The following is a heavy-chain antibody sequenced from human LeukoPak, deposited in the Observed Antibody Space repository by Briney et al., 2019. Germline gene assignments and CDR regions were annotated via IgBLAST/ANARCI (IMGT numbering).Heavy chain of an antibody. CDR1: GYIFTSYG. V-gene: IGHV1-18*01. CDR3: ARDRRSYCSGANCDSGTDY. CDR2: ISAYNGNR. D-gene: IGHD2-15*01. Sequence: ASVKVSCKASGYIFTSYGISWVRQAPGQGLEWMGWISAYNGNRNYAQKFQGRVTMTTDTSTSTANMELRSLRSDDTAVYYCARDRRSYCSGANCDSGTDYWGQGTLVTVSS. J-gene: IGHJ4*02.